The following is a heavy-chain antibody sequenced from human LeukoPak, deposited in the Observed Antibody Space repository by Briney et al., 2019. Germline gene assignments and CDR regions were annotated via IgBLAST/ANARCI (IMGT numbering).Heavy chain of an antibody. D-gene: IGHD1-26*01. CDR2: IIPILDIA. CDR1: GGTFSSHA. Sequence: GASVKVSCTASGGTFSSHAISWVRQAPGQGLEWMGRIIPILDIANYAQKFQGRVTITADKFTSTAYMELSSLRSEDTAVYFCARQWEPSTRDYGMDVWGQGTTVTVSS. J-gene: IGHJ6*02. CDR3: ARQWEPSTRDYGMDV. V-gene: IGHV1-69*04.